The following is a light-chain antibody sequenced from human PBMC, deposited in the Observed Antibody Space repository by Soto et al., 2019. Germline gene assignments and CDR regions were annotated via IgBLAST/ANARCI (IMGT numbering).Light chain of an antibody. Sequence: ETVMTQSPATLSVSPGERATLSCRASQGVGSNLAWYPQKPAQAPRILMYGASARATGVPARISGRGSGTEFTLTISSLQSEDFAVYYCQQYNDWPRTFGQGTKVEIK. CDR1: QGVGSN. CDR3: QQYNDWPRT. CDR2: GAS. V-gene: IGKV3-15*01. J-gene: IGKJ1*01.